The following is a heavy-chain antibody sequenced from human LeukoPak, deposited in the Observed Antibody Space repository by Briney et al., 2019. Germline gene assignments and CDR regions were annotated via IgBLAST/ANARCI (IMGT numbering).Heavy chain of an antibody. J-gene: IGHJ4*02. CDR2: IWYDGSNK. CDR1: GFTFSSYG. V-gene: IGHV3-33*06. D-gene: IGHD6-6*01. CDR3: ANIAARGGSDY. Sequence: GGSLRLSCAASGFTFSSYGMHWVRQAPGKGLEWVAVIWYDGSNKYYADSVKGRFTVSRDNSKNTLYLQMNSLRAEDTAVYYCANIAARGGSDYWGQGTLVTVSS.